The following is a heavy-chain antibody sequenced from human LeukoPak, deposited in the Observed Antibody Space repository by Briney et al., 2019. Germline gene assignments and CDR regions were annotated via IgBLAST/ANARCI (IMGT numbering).Heavy chain of an antibody. CDR2: MNPNSGNT. CDR3: AREKRAHGPRRGYYYYYMDV. D-gene: IGHD3-10*01. J-gene: IGHJ6*03. V-gene: IGHV1-8*01. CDR1: GYTFTSYD. Sequence: ASVKVSCKASGYTFTSYDINWVRQATGQGLEWMGWMNPNSGNTGYAQKFQGRVTMTRNTSISTAYMELSSLRSEDTAVYYCAREKRAHGPRRGYYYYYMDVWGKGTTVTISS.